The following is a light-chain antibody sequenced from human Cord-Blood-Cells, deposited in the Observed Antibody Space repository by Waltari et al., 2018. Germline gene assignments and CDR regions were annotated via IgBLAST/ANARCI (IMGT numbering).Light chain of an antibody. Sequence: DIQMTQSPSTLPASVGDSFTITCRASQSISSWLSWYQQKPGKAPKLLNYKASSLESGVPSRFSGSGSGTEFTLTISSLQPDDFATYYCQQYNSYCTFGQGTKVEIK. J-gene: IGKJ1*01. CDR1: QSISSW. CDR3: QQYNSYCT. CDR2: KAS. V-gene: IGKV1-5*03.